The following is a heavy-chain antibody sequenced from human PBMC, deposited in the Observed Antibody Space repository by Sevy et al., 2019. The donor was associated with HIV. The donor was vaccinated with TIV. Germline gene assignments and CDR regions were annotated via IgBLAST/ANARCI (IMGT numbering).Heavy chain of an antibody. Sequence: ASVKVSCKASGYTFTGYYMHWVRQAPGQGLEWMGWINPNSGGTNYAQKFQGRVTMTRVTSISTAYMELSRLRSDDTAVYYCARVSSVDSSGWILDYWGQGTLVTVSS. J-gene: IGHJ4*02. CDR2: INPNSGGT. D-gene: IGHD6-19*01. CDR1: GYTFTGYY. V-gene: IGHV1-2*02. CDR3: ARVSSVDSSGWILDY.